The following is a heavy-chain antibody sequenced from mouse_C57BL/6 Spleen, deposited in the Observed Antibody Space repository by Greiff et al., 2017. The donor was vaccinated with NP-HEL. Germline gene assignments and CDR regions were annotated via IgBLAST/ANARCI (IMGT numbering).Heavy chain of an antibody. CDR3: ARYNSKDFSSWFAY. Sequence: EVKLMESGGGLVQPGGSLSLSCAASGFTFTDYYMSWVRQPPGKALEWLGFIRNKANGYTTEYSASVKGRFTISRDNSQSILYLQMNALRAEDSATYYCARYNSKDFSSWFAYWGQGTLVTVSA. V-gene: IGHV7-3*01. CDR2: IRNKANGYTT. CDR1: GFTFTDYY. D-gene: IGHD2-5*01. J-gene: IGHJ3*01.